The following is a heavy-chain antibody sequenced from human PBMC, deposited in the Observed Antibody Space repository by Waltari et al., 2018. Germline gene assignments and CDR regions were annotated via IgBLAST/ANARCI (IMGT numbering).Heavy chain of an antibody. J-gene: IGHJ3*02. CDR1: GGSISSYY. CDR3: ARSGGDCYSCDAFDI. Sequence: QVQLQESGPGLVKPSETLSLTCTVSGGSISSYYWSWIRQPPGKGLEWIGYIYTSGSTNYNTSLKSRVTISVDTSKNQFSLKLSSVTAADTAVYYCARSGGDCYSCDAFDIWGQGTMVTVSS. D-gene: IGHD2-21*01. V-gene: IGHV4-4*09. CDR2: IYTSGST.